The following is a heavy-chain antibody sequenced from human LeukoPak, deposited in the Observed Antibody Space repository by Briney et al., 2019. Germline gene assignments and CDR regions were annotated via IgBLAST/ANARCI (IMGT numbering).Heavy chain of an antibody. Sequence: ASVKVSCKASGYSFTSYGISWVRQAPGQGLEWMGWISAYNGNTNYAQKLQGRVTMTTDTSTSTGYMELRSLRSDDTAIYYCARTYYYASGTYYPPDYWGQGTLVTVSS. D-gene: IGHD3-10*01. V-gene: IGHV1-18*01. J-gene: IGHJ4*02. CDR2: ISAYNGNT. CDR1: GYSFTSYG. CDR3: ARTYYYASGTYYPPDY.